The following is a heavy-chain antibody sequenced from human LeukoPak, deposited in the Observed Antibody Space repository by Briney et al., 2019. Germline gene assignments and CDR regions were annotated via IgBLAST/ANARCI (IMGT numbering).Heavy chain of an antibody. Sequence: GGSLRLSCAASGFTFSDYYMSWIRQAPGKGLEWVSYISSSGSTIYYVDFVKGRFTVSRDYAKNSLYLQMNSLRAEDTAVYYCARGYPYYYDSSGYPDYWGQGTLVTVSS. J-gene: IGHJ4*02. CDR3: ARGYPYYYDSSGYPDY. CDR2: ISSSGSTI. D-gene: IGHD3-22*01. CDR1: GFTFSDYY. V-gene: IGHV3-11*01.